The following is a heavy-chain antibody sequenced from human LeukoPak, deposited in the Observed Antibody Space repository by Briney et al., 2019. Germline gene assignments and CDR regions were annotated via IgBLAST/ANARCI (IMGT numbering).Heavy chain of an antibody. CDR2: IIPIFGTA. CDR1: GGTFSSYA. D-gene: IGHD3-10*01. V-gene: IGHV1-69*13. Sequence: VASVKVSCKASGGTFSSYAISWVRQAPGQGLEWMGGIIPIFGTANYAQKFQGRVTITADESTSTAYMELSSLRSEDTAVYYCARDQRELTIGDAFDIWGQGTMVTVSS. CDR3: ARDQRELTIGDAFDI. J-gene: IGHJ3*02.